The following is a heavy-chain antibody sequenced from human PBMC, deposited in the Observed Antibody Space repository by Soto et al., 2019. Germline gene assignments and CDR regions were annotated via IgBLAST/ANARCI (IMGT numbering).Heavy chain of an antibody. Sequence: ASVKVSCKASGYTFTGYYMHWVRQAPGQGLEWMGWINPNSGGTNYAQKFQGRATMTRDTSVSTAYVELSRMRSDYTAVYYCARMGRVYCSSTSCYDYYYYGMDVWGQGTTVTVSS. D-gene: IGHD2-2*01. CDR2: INPNSGGT. CDR3: ARMGRVYCSSTSCYDYYYYGMDV. J-gene: IGHJ6*02. CDR1: GYTFTGYY. V-gene: IGHV1-2*02.